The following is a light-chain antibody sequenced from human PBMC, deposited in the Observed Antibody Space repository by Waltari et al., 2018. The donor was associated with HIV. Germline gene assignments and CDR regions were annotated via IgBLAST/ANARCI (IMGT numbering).Light chain of an antibody. CDR2: NNN. CDR1: SSNIGSNT. J-gene: IGLJ2*01. V-gene: IGLV1-44*01. Sequence: QSVLTQPPSASGTPGQRVTISCSGSSSNIGSNTVNWYQQLPGTAPKLLIYNNNQRPSGVPDRFSGSKSGTSASLAISGLQSEDEADYYCAAWDDSLNGVIFGGGT. CDR3: AAWDDSLNGVI.